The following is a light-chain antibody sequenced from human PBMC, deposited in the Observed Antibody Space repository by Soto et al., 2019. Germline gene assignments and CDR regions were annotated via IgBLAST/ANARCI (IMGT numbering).Light chain of an antibody. J-gene: IGLJ1*01. V-gene: IGLV1-40*01. CDR3: QSYDSSLSAFYV. Sequence: QSALTQPPSVSGARGERVTISCTGRSSNIGAGYDVHWYQQLPGTAPKLLIYGNSNRPSGVPDRFSGSKSGTSASLAITVLQAEDEADYYCQSYDSSLSAFYVFGTGTKVTVL. CDR2: GNS. CDR1: SSNIGAGYD.